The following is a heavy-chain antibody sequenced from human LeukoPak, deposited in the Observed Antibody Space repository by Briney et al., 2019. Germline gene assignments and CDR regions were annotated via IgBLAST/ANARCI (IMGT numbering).Heavy chain of an antibody. J-gene: IGHJ4*02. CDR1: GFTFSSYA. CDR2: ISGSGGST. D-gene: IGHD1-1*01. Sequence: PGGSLRLSCAASGFTFSSYAMSWVRQAPGKGREWVSSISGSGGSTYYAHCGKGRFTIARDNSKHTLYLQMNSLRAEATAVYSCERRQPTYFDYWGQGTLVTVSS. CDR3: ERRQPTYFDY. V-gene: IGHV3-23*01.